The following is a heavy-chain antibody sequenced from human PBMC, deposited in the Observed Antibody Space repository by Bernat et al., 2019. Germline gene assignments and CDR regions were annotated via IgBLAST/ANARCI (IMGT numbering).Heavy chain of an antibody. CDR3: AKSPSPRITFGGVIVLPPQIWVGGY. CDR2: ISGSGGST. J-gene: IGHJ4*02. D-gene: IGHD3-16*02. Sequence: EVQLLESGGGLVQPGGSLRLSCAASGFTFSSYAMSWVRQAPGKGLEWVSAISGSGGSTYYAYSVKGRFTISRDNSKNTLYLQMNSLRAEDTAVYYCAKSPSPRITFGGVIVLPPQIWVGGYWGQGTLVTVSS. CDR1: GFTFSSYA. V-gene: IGHV3-23*01.